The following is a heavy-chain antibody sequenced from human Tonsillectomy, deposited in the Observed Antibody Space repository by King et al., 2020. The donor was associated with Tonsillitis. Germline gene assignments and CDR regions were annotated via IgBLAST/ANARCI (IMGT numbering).Heavy chain of an antibody. CDR2: LIPLFGTA. J-gene: IGHJ4*02. CDR3: ARDYYDSSGYWFDY. V-gene: IGHV1-69*01. Sequence: QLVQSGAEVKKPGSSVKVSCKASGGTFSSYAISWVRQAPGQGLEWMGGLIPLFGTANYAQKFQGRITIIADESTRTAYMELRSLRSEDTAVYYCARDYYDSSGYWFDYWGQGILVTVSS. D-gene: IGHD3-22*01. CDR1: GGTFSSYA.